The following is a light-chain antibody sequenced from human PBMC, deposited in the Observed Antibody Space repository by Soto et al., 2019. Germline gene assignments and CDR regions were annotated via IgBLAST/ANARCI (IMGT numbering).Light chain of an antibody. Sequence: DIQMTQSPATLSASVGGRVTITCRASQSISSWLAWYQQKQGKAPKLLIYTASDLQTGVPSRFSGSGSGITGTFTISSLQSEDFGTYDCQQYDHLPFTFGPGTKVDIK. CDR1: QSISSW. CDR3: QQYDHLPFT. V-gene: IGKV1-5*01. J-gene: IGKJ3*01. CDR2: TAS.